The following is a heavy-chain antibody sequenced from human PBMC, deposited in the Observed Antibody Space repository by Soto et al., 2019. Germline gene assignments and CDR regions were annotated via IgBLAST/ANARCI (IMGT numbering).Heavy chain of an antibody. D-gene: IGHD3-10*01. CDR3: ARGKYITMVRGGYYYYYGMDV. CDR1: GGSFSGYY. V-gene: IGHV4-34*01. Sequence: SETLSLTCAVYGGSFSGYYWSWIRQPPGKGLEWVGEINHSGSTNYNPSLKSRVTISVDTSKNQFSLKLSSVTAADTAVYYCARGKYITMVRGGYYYYYGMDVWGQGTTVTVSS. CDR2: INHSGST. J-gene: IGHJ6*02.